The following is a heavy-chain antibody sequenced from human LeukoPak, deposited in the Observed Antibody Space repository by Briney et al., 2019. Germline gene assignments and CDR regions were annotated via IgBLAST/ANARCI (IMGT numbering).Heavy chain of an antibody. J-gene: IGHJ3*02. D-gene: IGHD3-22*01. CDR3: ARDLPSYDSSGYYLPEDAFDI. V-gene: IGHV3-7*01. CDR1: GFTFSSYW. CDR2: IKQDGSEK. Sequence: GSLRLSCAASGFTFSSYWMSWVRQAPGKGLEWVANIKQDGSEKYYVDSVKGRFTISRDNAKNSLYLQMNSLRAEDMAVYYCARDLPSYDSSGYYLPEDAFDIWGQGTMVTVSS.